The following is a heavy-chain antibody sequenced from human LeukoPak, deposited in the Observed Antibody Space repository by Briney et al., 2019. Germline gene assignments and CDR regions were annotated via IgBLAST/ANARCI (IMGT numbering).Heavy chain of an antibody. V-gene: IGHV1-2*02. J-gene: IGHJ4*02. CDR3: ARVGVGYYKRDY. D-gene: IGHD3-22*01. CDR2: ISPNSGGT. Sequence: ASVKVSCKASGYTFTGYYMHWVRQAPGQGLEWMGWISPNSGGTNYAQKFQGRVTMTRDTSISTAYMELSRLRSDDTAVYYCARVGVGYYKRDYWGQGTLVTVSS. CDR1: GYTFTGYY.